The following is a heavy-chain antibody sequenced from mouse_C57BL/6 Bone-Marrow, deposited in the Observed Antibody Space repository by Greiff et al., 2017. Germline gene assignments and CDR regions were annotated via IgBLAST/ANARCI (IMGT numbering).Heavy chain of an antibody. D-gene: IGHD2-3*01. CDR3: ARGEFDGYPWYFDV. J-gene: IGHJ1*03. CDR2: IDPSDSYT. V-gene: IGHV1-50*01. Sequence: QVQLQQPGAELVKPGASVKLSCKASGYTFTSYWMQWVKQRPGQGLEWIGEIDPSDSYTNYNQKFKGKATLTVDTSSSTAYMQLSSLTSEDSAVYYCARGEFDGYPWYFDVWGTGTTVTVSS. CDR1: GYTFTSYW.